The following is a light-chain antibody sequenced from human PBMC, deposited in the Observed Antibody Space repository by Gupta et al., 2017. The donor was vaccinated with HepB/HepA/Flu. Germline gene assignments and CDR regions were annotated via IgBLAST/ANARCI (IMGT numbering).Light chain of an antibody. J-gene: IGKJ1*01. Sequence: EIVMTQSPATLSVSPGEGVTLSCRASQSISSNLDWYQQKPGQAPRLLIFGASTRDTGIPARFSGSGSGTEFTLTISSLQSEDFAVYYCQQYKNWPPRTFGQGTKVDFK. CDR3: QQYKNWPPRT. CDR1: QSISSN. V-gene: IGKV3-15*01. CDR2: GAS.